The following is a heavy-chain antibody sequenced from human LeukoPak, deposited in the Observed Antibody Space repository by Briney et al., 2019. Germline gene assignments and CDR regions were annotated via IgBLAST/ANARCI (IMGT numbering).Heavy chain of an antibody. J-gene: IGHJ4*02. Sequence: PGGSLRLSCAASGFTFSSYSMNWVRQAPGKGLEWVAAISGSGGSTYYADSVKGRFTISRDKPNNTLYLQVNSLRADDTAVYYCAKGETDILVVPAASFDYWGQETLVTVSS. CDR3: AKGETDILVVPAASFDY. V-gene: IGHV3-23*01. CDR1: GFTFSSYS. D-gene: IGHD2-2*01. CDR2: ISGSGGST.